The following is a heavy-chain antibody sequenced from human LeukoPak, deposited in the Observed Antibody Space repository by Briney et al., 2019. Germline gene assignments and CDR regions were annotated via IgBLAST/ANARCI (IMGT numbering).Heavy chain of an antibody. V-gene: IGHV3-23*01. CDR3: AKGVDGYCSSTSCYAYDY. Sequence: GGSLRLSCAASGFTFSSYAMSWVRQAPGKGLEWVSAITGSGDGTFYADSVRGRLTISRDNSKNTLHLQMNSLSAEDTAVYYCAKGVDGYCSSTSCYAYDYRGQGTLVTVSS. CDR1: GFTFSSYA. D-gene: IGHD2-2*01. CDR2: ITGSGDGT. J-gene: IGHJ4*02.